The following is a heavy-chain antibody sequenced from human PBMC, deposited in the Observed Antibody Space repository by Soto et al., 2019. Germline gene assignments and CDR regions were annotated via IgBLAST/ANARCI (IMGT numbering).Heavy chain of an antibody. CDR3: ALPKNTLGWYNF. D-gene: IGHD6-19*01. Sequence: QVQVVQSGAEVKKPGASVKVSCKTSGYTFINYHVHWVRQAPGQGLEWMGAINPNGGSTTYAQHLQGRNTMTSDASTSTVYMDLSSLRSDDTAVYYCALPKNTLGWYNFWGQGSLVTVS. J-gene: IGHJ4*02. CDR2: INPNGGST. CDR1: GYTFINYH. V-gene: IGHV1-46*01.